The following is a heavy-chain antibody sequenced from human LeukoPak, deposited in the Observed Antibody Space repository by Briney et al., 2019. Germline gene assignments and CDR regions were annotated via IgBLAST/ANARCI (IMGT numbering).Heavy chain of an antibody. CDR1: TFTFSSYG. CDR2: IQYDGSKR. J-gene: IGHJ4*02. V-gene: IGHV3-30*02. Sequence: GGSLRLSCAASTFTFSSYGMHWVRQAPGKGLEWVAFIQYDGSKRYYADSVKGRFIIAGDDSRNTLYLQMNSLRPEDTALYYCANTMYGSAWSPFDYWGRGTLVTVSS. D-gene: IGHD6-19*01. CDR3: ANTMYGSAWSPFDY.